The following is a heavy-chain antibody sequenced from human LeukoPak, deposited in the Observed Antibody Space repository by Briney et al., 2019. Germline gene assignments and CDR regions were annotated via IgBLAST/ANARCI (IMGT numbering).Heavy chain of an antibody. CDR3: VGGYGWLPDY. V-gene: IGHV3-7*04. J-gene: IGHJ4*02. Sequence: GRSLRLSCAGYGITLSELWMNWVRQVPGKGLEWVANIKQDGSEKKYVDSVKGRFTISRDKAKNSVYLQMNSLRVDDTAVYYCVGGYGWLPDYWGQGALVTVSS. CDR2: IKQDGSEK. CDR1: GITLSELW. D-gene: IGHD6-19*01.